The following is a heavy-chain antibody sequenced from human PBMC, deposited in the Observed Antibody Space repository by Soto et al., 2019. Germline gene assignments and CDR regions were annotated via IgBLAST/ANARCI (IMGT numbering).Heavy chain of an antibody. CDR3: ARMRDYLHS. CDR1: GFSLSTSGVG. CDR2: VYGDDDK. Sequence: QITLKESGPTLVKPTQTLTLTCTFSGFSLSTSGVGVGWIRQPPGKALERLAHVYGDDDKRSRPSLRSRLTISQDISKGQAVLTMTKMDPVDIATYFCARMRDYLHSWGQGTLVTVSS. V-gene: IGHV2-5*02. J-gene: IGHJ4*02. D-gene: IGHD3-10*02.